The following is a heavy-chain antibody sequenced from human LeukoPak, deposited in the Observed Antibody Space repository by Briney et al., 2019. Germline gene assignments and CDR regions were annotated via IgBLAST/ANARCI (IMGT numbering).Heavy chain of an antibody. Sequence: PSETLSLTCTVSGGSISSSSYCWGWIRQPPGKGLEWIGSIYYSGSTYYNPSLKSRVTISVDTSKNQFSLKLSSVTAADTAVYYCARVEGYCSGGSCYSWLDPWGQGTLVTVSS. CDR2: IYYSGST. D-gene: IGHD2-15*01. J-gene: IGHJ5*02. CDR1: GGSISSSSYC. CDR3: ARVEGYCSGGSCYSWLDP. V-gene: IGHV4-39*01.